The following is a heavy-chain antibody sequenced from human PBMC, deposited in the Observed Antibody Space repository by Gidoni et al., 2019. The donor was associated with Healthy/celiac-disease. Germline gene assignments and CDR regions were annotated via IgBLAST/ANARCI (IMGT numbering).Heavy chain of an antibody. CDR1: GFTFTSYA. CDR3: ARDQVRGVISYYYGMDV. D-gene: IGHD3-10*01. J-gene: IGHJ6*02. CDR2: INAGNGNT. Sequence: QVQLVQSGAAVKKPGASVKVSCNASGFTFTSYAMHWVRQAPGQRTEWMGWINAGNGNTKYSQKFQGRVTITRDTSASTAYMELSSLRSEDTAVYYCARDQVRGVISYYYGMDVWGQGTTVTVSS. V-gene: IGHV1-3*01.